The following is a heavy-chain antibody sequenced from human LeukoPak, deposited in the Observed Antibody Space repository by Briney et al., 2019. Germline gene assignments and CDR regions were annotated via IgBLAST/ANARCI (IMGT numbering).Heavy chain of an antibody. Sequence: GGSLRLSCAASGFTFSSYAMSWVRQAPGKGLEWVSGVSGSGGSTYYADSVKGRYTISRDNSKNTLYLQMNSLRAEDTAVYYCAEDLDIVATITGNWGQGTLVTVSS. CDR1: GFTFSSYA. J-gene: IGHJ4*02. V-gene: IGHV3-23*01. CDR2: VSGSGGST. CDR3: AEDLDIVATITGN. D-gene: IGHD5-12*01.